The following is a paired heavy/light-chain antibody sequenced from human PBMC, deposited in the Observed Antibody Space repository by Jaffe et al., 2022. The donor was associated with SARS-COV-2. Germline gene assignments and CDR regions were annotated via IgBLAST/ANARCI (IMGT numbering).Light chain of an antibody. CDR3: SSYTSSDTWV. CDR2: DVI. V-gene: IGLV2-14*03. J-gene: IGLJ3*02. CDR1: SNDVGAYNY. Sequence: QSALTQPASVSGSPGQSITISCTGTSNDVGAYNYVSWYQQYPGKAPKLMIYDVINRPSGVSNRFSGSKSGNTASLTISGLQAEDEADYWCSSYTSSDTWVFGGGTKLTVL.
Heavy chain of an antibody. Sequence: QVQLVQSGAEVKKPGASVKVSCKASGYTFTSYSMHWVRQAPGQRLEWMGWINAGNGYTKYSQKFQDRVTITRDTSASTAYMELSRLRSEDTAMYYCARANWPGGWLGPWGQGTLVTVSS. D-gene: IGHD1-1*01. V-gene: IGHV1-3*01. J-gene: IGHJ5*02. CDR1: GYTFTSYS. CDR3: ARANWPGGWLGP. CDR2: INAGNGYT.